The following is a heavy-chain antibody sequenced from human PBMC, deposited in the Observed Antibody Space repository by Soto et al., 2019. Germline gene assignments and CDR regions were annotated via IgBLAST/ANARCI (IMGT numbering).Heavy chain of an antibody. V-gene: IGHV5-51*01. Sequence: GESLKISCQGYGYSFTSYWLGWVRRMPGKGLEWMGIIYPGDSDTRYSPSFQGQVTISADKSISTAYLQWSSLKASDPAMYYCARQKQEYYGMDVWGQGTTLTDS. D-gene: IGHD6-6*01. CDR1: GYSFTSYW. J-gene: IGHJ6*02. CDR3: ARQKQEYYGMDV. CDR2: IYPGDSDT.